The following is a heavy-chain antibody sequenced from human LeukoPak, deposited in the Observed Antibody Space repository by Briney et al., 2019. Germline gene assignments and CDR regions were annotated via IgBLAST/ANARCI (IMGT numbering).Heavy chain of an antibody. V-gene: IGHV4-59*08. J-gene: IGHJ4*02. D-gene: IGHD1-26*01. CDR3: AGHGGSYSFDY. Sequence: SETLSLTCTVSGGSINNYYWSWIRQPPGKGLEWIGYVYDSGSTNYNPSLKSRVTISIDTSTNQFSLKMTSVTASDTALYYCAGHGGSYSFDYWGQGTLVTVSS. CDR2: VYDSGST. CDR1: GGSINNYY.